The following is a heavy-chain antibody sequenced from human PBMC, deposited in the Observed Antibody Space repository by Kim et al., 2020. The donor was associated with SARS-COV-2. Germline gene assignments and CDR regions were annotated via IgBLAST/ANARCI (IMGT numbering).Heavy chain of an antibody. J-gene: IGHJ2*01. D-gene: IGHD1-26*01. CDR2: ISSSSSYI. V-gene: IGHV3-21*01. Sequence: GGSLRLSCAASGFTFSSYSMNWVRQAPGKGLEWVSSISSSSSYIYYADSVKGRFTISRDNAKNSLYLQMNSLRAEDTAVYYCARDPIVIRRWYFDLWGRGTLVTVSS. CDR3: ARDPIVIRRWYFDL. CDR1: GFTFSSYS.